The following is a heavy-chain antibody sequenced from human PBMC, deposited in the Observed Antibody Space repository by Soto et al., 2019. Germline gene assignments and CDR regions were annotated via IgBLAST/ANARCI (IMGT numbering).Heavy chain of an antibody. J-gene: IGHJ4*02. Sequence: QVQLVESGGGVVQPGRSLRLSCAASGFTFSSYGMHWVRQAPGKGLEWVAVISYDGSNKYYADSVKGRFTISRDNSKNTLYLQMNSLRAEDTAVYYCARDSERVYGDPLYYFDYWGQGTLVTVSS. CDR1: GFTFSSYG. D-gene: IGHD4-17*01. CDR2: ISYDGSNK. V-gene: IGHV3-30*03. CDR3: ARDSERVYGDPLYYFDY.